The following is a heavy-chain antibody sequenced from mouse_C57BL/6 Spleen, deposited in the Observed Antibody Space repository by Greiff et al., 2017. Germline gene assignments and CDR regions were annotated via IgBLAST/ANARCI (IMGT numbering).Heavy chain of an antibody. CDR2: IYPRSGNT. CDR1: GYTFTSYG. CDR3: ARGNGYYAMDY. V-gene: IGHV1-81*01. J-gene: IGHJ4*01. Sequence: QVQLKQSGAELARPGASVKLSCKASGYTFTSYGISWVKQRTGQGLEWIGEIYPRSGNTYYNEKFKGKATLTADKSYSTAYIELRSLTSEDSAVYFCARGNGYYAMDYWGQGTSGTVSS.